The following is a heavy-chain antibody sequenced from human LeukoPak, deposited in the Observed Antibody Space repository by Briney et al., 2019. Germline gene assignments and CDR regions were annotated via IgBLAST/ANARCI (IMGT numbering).Heavy chain of an antibody. Sequence: PSETLSLTCTVSGGSISSYYWSWIRQPAGKGLEWIGRIYTSGSTNYNPSLKSRVTMSVDTSKNQFSLKLSSVTAADTAVYYCARDGGARVAHDAFDIWGQGTMVTVSS. CDR3: ARDGGARVAHDAFDI. D-gene: IGHD4/OR15-4a*01. CDR2: IYTSGST. J-gene: IGHJ3*02. CDR1: GGSISSYY. V-gene: IGHV4-4*07.